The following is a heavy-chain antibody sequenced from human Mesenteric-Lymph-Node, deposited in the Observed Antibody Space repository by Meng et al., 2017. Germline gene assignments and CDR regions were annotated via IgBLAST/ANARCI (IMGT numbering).Heavy chain of an antibody. CDR1: GYTFTGYH. J-gene: IGHJ4*02. V-gene: IGHV1-2*02. CDR3: AREYCSSTSCYAGDEYYFDY. D-gene: IGHD2-2*01. Sequence: ASVKVSCKASGYTFTGYHMHWVRQAPGQGLESMGWINPNSGGTKYVNKFQGRVTMTRDTSISTAYMELSGLTSDDTAVYYCAREYCSSTSCYAGDEYYFDYWGQGTLVTVSS. CDR2: INPNSGGT.